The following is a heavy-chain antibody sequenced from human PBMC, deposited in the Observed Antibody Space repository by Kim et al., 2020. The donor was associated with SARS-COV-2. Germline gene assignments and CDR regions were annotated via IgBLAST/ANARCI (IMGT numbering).Heavy chain of an antibody. Sequence: GGSLRLSCAASGFTFRDSAIHWVRQAPGKGLEWLGRISNRANNSATTYPESLKGRLTISREDARNTALLQVNSLRADDTAIYFCCRRLRGMAGQTHPFDWGQGALVTVSS. V-gene: IGHV3-73*01. J-gene: IGHJ4*02. CDR1: GFTFRDSA. CDR3: CRRLRGMAGQTHPFD. CDR2: ISNRANNSAT. D-gene: IGHD6-19*01.